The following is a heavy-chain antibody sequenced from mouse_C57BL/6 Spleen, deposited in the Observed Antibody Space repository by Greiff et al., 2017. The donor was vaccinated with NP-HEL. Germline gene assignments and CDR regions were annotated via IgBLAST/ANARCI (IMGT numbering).Heavy chain of an antibody. CDR1: GYTFTSYW. D-gene: IGHD1-1*01. CDR3: ARSRDYGSLWYFDV. Sequence: QVQLQQPGTELVKPGASVKLSCKASGYTFTSYWMHWVKQRHGQGLEWIGNINPSNGGTNYNEKFKSKATLTVDKSSSTAYMQLSSLTSEDSAVYYCARSRDYGSLWYFDVWGTGTTVTVSS. V-gene: IGHV1-53*01. CDR2: INPSNGGT. J-gene: IGHJ1*03.